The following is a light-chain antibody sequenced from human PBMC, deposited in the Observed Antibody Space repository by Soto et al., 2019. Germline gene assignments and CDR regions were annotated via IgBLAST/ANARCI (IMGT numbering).Light chain of an antibody. CDR2: GES. CDR1: QSVNSSY. CDR3: QQYGNSPQT. V-gene: IGKV3-20*01. Sequence: MDSMESPGTLSLSPGERVTLSCRASQSVNSSYLAWYQHKPGQAPRLLIYGESTRATGIPATFSGSGSGTDFTLTTARLEPVYFAMYYCQQYGNSPQTFRQGTTV. J-gene: IGKJ1*01.